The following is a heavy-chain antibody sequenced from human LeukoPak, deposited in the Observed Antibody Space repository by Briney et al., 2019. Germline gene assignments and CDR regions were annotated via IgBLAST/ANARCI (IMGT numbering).Heavy chain of an antibody. CDR2: ISDSGGST. V-gene: IGHV3-23*01. D-gene: IGHD3-22*01. CDR3: AKRGVVIRVILVGYHKEAYYFDS. CDR1: GLTLSNYG. J-gene: IGHJ4*02. Sequence: GGSLRLSCAVSGLTLSNYGMSWVRQAPGKGLEWVAGISDSGGSTNYADSVKGWFTISRDNPKNTLYLQMNSLRAEDTAVYFCAKRGVVIRVILVGYHKEAYYFDSWGQGALVTVSS.